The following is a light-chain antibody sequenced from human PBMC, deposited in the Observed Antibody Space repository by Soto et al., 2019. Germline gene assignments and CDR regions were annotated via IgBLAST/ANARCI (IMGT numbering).Light chain of an antibody. CDR2: GTS. CDR3: QQYDNLPLT. Sequence: DIQMTQSPSSLSASVGDRVTITCRASQTISSYLNWYQHKTGKAPKVLIYGTSSLQSGVPSRFSGSGSGTDFTLTISSLQPEDFATYYCQQYDNLPLTFGQGTRLEIK. J-gene: IGKJ5*01. CDR1: QTISSY. V-gene: IGKV1-39*01.